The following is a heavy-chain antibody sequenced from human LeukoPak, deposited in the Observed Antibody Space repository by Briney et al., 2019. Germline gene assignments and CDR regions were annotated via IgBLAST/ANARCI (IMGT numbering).Heavy chain of an antibody. J-gene: IGHJ4*02. CDR1: GGSISSGDYY. CDR2: IYYSGST. CDR3: AREYSSSDYFDY. D-gene: IGHD6-6*01. Sequence: SQTLSLTCTVSGGSISSGDYYWSWIRQPPGKGLEWIGYIYYSGSTYYNPSLKSRVTISVDTSKSQFSLMLSSATAADTAVYYCAREYSSSDYFDYWGQGTLDTVSS. V-gene: IGHV4-30-4*08.